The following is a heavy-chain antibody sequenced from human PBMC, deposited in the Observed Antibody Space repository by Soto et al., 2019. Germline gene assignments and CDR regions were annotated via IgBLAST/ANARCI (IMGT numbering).Heavy chain of an antibody. CDR2: ISSNGANT. D-gene: IGHD3-9*01. Sequence: PGGSLRLSCSASGFTFSRSGMHWVRQAPGKGLEYVSAISSNGANTYYADAVKGRFTISRDNSKSTLYLQMSDLRPEDTAKYYCLKYYGLLGSEWYPPAFGMDVWGQGTTVTVSS. J-gene: IGHJ6*02. V-gene: IGHV3-64D*08. CDR3: LKYYGLLGSEWYPPAFGMDV. CDR1: GFTFSRSG.